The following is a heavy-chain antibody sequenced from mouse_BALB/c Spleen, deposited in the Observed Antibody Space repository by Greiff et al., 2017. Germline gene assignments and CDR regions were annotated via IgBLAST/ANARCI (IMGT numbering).Heavy chain of an antibody. V-gene: IGHV1-5*01. Sequence: DVKLQESGTVLARPGASVKMSCKASGYTFTSYWMHWVKQRPGQGLEWIGAIYPGNSDTSYNQKFKGKAKLTAVTSTSTAYMELSSLTNEDSAVYYCTRSGYYGEFDYWGQGTTLTVSS. D-gene: IGHD1-1*01. CDR1: GYTFTSYW. J-gene: IGHJ2*01. CDR3: TRSGYYGEFDY. CDR2: IYPGNSDT.